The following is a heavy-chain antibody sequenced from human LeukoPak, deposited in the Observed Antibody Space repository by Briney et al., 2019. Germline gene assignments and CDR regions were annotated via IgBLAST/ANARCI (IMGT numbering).Heavy chain of an antibody. CDR3: ARVVTTGSYFDY. J-gene: IGHJ4*02. Sequence: SQTLSLTCAISGDSVSSNSAAWNWIRQSPSRGLEWLGRTYYRSKWYNDYAVSVKSRITINPDTSKNQFSLKLTSVTAADTAVYYCARVVTTGSYFDYWGQGTLVTVSS. CDR1: GDSVSSNSAA. D-gene: IGHD4-17*01. V-gene: IGHV6-1*01. CDR2: TYYRSKWYN.